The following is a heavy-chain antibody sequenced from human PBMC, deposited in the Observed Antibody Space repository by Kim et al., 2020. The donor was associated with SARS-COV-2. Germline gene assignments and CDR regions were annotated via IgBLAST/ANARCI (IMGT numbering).Heavy chain of an antibody. CDR3: ARGTVTDGMDV. CDR1: GGSISSGGYY. V-gene: IGHV4-31*03. J-gene: IGHJ6*02. CDR2: IYYSGST. Sequence: SETLSLTCTVSGGSISSGGYYWSWIRQHPGKGLEWIGYIYYSGSTYYNPSLKSRVTISVDTSKNQFSLKLSSVTAADTAVYYCARGTVTDGMDVWGQGTTVTVSS. D-gene: IGHD4-17*01.